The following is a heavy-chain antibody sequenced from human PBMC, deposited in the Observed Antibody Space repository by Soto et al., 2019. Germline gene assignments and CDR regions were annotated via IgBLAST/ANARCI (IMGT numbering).Heavy chain of an antibody. Sequence: EVQLVVSGGGLIQPGGSLRLSCAASGFIVSSNYMTWVRQAPGKGLEWVSVISSGDDTYYADSMKGRFTISRDNSTNEVYLQMDNLRVEDTDVYYCARNSSPGGMDVWGQGTTVTVSS. V-gene: IGHV3-53*01. CDR3: ARNSSPGGMDV. CDR2: ISSGDDT. CDR1: GFIVSSNY. J-gene: IGHJ6*02. D-gene: IGHD6-13*01.